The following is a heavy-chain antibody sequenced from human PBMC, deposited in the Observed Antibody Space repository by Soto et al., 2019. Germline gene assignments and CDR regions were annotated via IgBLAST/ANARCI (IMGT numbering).Heavy chain of an antibody. CDR3: ARTRATPASRNLDY. J-gene: IGHJ4*02. Sequence: ASETLSLTCTVSGGSISSYYWSWIRQPPGKGLEWIGYIYYSGSTNYNPSLKSRVTISVDTSKDQFSLQLSSVTAADTAVYYCARTRATPASRNLDYWGQGTLVTVSS. CDR1: GGSISSYY. D-gene: IGHD1-1*01. V-gene: IGHV4-59*12. CDR2: IYYSGST.